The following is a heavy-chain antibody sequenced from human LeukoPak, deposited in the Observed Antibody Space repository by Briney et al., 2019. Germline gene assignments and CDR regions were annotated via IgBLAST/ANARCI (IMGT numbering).Heavy chain of an antibody. Sequence: GGSLRLSCAASGFTFSRYVMHWVRQAPGKGLEYVSAITSNGGSTYYANSVKGRFIISRDNSKNTLYFQLGSRRADDMAMYYCATARGSQYAEYFQHWGQGTLVTVSS. V-gene: IGHV3-64*01. CDR1: GFTFSRYV. CDR3: ATARGSQYAEYFQH. CDR2: ITSNGGST. D-gene: IGHD1-26*01. J-gene: IGHJ1*01.